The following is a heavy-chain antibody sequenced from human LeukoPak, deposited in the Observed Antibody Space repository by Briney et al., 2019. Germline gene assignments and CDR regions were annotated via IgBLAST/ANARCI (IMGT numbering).Heavy chain of an antibody. CDR1: GGYISTSNYY. J-gene: IGHJ1*01. V-gene: IGHV4-39*01. D-gene: IGHD3-22*01. Sequence: SETLSLTCTVSGGYISTSNYYWGWIRQPPGKGLEWIGNIYYSGSTYYNPSLKSRVSLSLDTSMNQFPLKVNSLTVADTAVYYCSRFFYYDASSPPFWGQGTLVAVSS. CDR3: SRFFYYDASSPPF. CDR2: IYYSGST.